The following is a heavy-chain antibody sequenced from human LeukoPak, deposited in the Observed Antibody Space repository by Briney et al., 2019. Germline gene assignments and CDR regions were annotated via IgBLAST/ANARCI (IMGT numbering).Heavy chain of an antibody. CDR3: AKDLLSSSWYLDYFDY. V-gene: IGHV3-23*01. CDR2: ISGSGGST. D-gene: IGHD6-13*01. CDR1: GFTFSSYA. J-gene: IGHJ4*02. Sequence: GGSLRLSCAASGFTFSSYAMSWVRQAPGKGLEWVSAISGSGGSTYYADSVKGRFTISRDNSKNTLYLQMNSLRAEDTAVYYCAKDLLSSSWYLDYFDYWGQGTLVTVSS.